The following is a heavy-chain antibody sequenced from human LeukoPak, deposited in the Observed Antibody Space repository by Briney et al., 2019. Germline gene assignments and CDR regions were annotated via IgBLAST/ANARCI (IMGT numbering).Heavy chain of an antibody. Sequence: GGSLRLSCAASGFTFSGYAMHWVRQAPGKGLEYVSAISSNGGSTYYANSVKGRFTISRDNSKNTLYLQMGSLRAEDMAVYYCARVKGNYYDSSGYYFDYWGQGTLVTVSS. CDR3: ARVKGNYYDSSGYYFDY. D-gene: IGHD3-22*01. CDR1: GFTFSGYA. J-gene: IGHJ4*02. CDR2: ISSNGGST. V-gene: IGHV3-64*01.